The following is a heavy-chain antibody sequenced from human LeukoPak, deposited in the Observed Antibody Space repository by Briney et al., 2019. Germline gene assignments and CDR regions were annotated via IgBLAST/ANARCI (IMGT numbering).Heavy chain of an antibody. D-gene: IGHD3-16*01. CDR1: RFTFSGYW. J-gene: IGHJ4*02. CDR3: ARGGHHYFDY. V-gene: IGHV3-7*04. Sequence: GGSLTLSCAASRFTFSGYWMSWVRQAPGKGLEWVARIMEGGSQQYYLDSVKRRFAISRDNAKNSLYLQMKSRRAEGTAVYYGARGGHHYFDYWGQGTLVTVSS. CDR2: IMEGGSQQ.